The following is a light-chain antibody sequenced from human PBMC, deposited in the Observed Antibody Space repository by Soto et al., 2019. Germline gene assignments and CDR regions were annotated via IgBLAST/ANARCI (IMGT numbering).Light chain of an antibody. Sequence: LTQPASVSGSPGQSITISCTGTSSDVESYNLVSWYQQHPGKAPKVMIYDVSKRPSGVPDRFSGSKSGNTASLTLSGLQAEDEADYYCCSYAGSYTFYVFGTGTKVTVL. CDR1: SSDVESYNL. V-gene: IGLV2-11*01. J-gene: IGLJ1*01. CDR2: DVS. CDR3: CSYAGSYTFYV.